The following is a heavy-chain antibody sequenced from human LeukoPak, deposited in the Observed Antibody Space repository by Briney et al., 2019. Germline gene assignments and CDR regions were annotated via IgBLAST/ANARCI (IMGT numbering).Heavy chain of an antibody. CDR3: ARRVRYYDFWSGYYDY. D-gene: IGHD3-3*01. CDR1: GFTFSSYA. Sequence: GGSLRLSCAASGFTFSSYAMHWVRQAPGKGLEWVAVISYDGSNKYYADSVKGRFTISRDNSKNTLYLQMNSLRAEDTAVYYCARRVRYYDFWSGYYDYWGQGTLVTVSS. J-gene: IGHJ4*02. CDR2: ISYDGSNK. V-gene: IGHV3-30*04.